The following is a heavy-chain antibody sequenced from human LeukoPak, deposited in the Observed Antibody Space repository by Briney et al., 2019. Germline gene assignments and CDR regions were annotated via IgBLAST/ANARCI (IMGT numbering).Heavy chain of an antibody. J-gene: IGHJ3*02. CDR2: IYYSGST. Sequence: SETLSLTCTVSGGSISSYYWSWIRQPPGKGLEWIGYIYYSGSTNYNPSLKSRVTISVDTSKNQFSLKLSSVTAADTAVYYCARRPQKRIAVAGPLGAFDIWGQGTMVTVSS. CDR3: ARRPQKRIAVAGPLGAFDI. D-gene: IGHD6-19*01. CDR1: GGSISSYY. V-gene: IGHV4-59*08.